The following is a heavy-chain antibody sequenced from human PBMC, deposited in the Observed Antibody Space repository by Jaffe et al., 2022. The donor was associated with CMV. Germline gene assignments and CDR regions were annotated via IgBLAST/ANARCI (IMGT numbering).Heavy chain of an antibody. Sequence: EVQLVESGGGLVKPGRSLRLSCTASGFTFGDYAMSWFRQAPGKGLEWVGFIRSKAYGGTTEYAASVKGRFTISRDDSKSIAYLQMNSLKTEDTAVYYCTRESTYSSSWYPLSYYYYGMDVWGQGTTVTVSS. J-gene: IGHJ6*02. CDR2: IRSKAYGGTT. V-gene: IGHV3-49*05. CDR3: TRESTYSSSWYPLSYYYYGMDV. CDR1: GFTFGDYA. D-gene: IGHD6-13*01.